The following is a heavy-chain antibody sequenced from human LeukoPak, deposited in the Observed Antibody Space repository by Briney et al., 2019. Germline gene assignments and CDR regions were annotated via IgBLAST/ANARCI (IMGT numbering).Heavy chain of an antibody. J-gene: IGHJ4*02. Sequence: SETLSLTCTVSGGSINSTNNYWGWIRQPPGKGLEWIGSISYSGSTYYNPSLRSRVTISVDTSKNQFSLKLSSVTAADTAVFYCARPCRTATITPFDYWGQGTLVTVSS. CDR3: ARPCRTATITPFDY. V-gene: IGHV4-39*01. CDR2: ISYSGST. CDR1: GGSINSTNNY. D-gene: IGHD5-12*01.